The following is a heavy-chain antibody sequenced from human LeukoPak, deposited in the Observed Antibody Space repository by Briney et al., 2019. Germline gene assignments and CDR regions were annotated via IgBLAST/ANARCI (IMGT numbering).Heavy chain of an antibody. CDR3: VRNEHGAGDN. Sequence: QPRGSPRLSCAASGFTFSTYWMHWVCQAPGKGLVWVSRINSDGSTRNYADSVKGRFSISRDNAKNTLYLQMNSLSAEDTAVYYCVRNEHGAGDNWGQGNLGTVPS. V-gene: IGHV3-74*01. D-gene: IGHD4-17*01. CDR2: INSDGSTR. J-gene: IGHJ4*02. CDR1: GFTFSTYW.